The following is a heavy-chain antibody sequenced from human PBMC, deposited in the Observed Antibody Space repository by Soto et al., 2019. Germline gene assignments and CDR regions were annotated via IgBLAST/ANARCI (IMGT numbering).Heavy chain of an antibody. Sequence: PGGSLRLSCAASGFTFSSYSMNWVRQAPGKGLEWVSYISSSSSTIYYADSVKGRFTISRDNAKNSLYLQMNSLRDEDTAVYYCARDPAPYYYDSSAVSAWGQGTLVTVSS. D-gene: IGHD3-22*01. J-gene: IGHJ5*02. CDR3: ARDPAPYYYDSSAVSA. CDR1: GFTFSSYS. CDR2: ISSSSSTI. V-gene: IGHV3-48*02.